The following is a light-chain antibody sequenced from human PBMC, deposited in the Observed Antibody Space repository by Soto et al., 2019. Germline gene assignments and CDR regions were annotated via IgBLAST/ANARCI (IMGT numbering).Light chain of an antibody. Sequence: QSVLTQSPSASASLGASVKLTCTLSSGHSSYSIAWHQQQPEKGPQFLMKLNSDGSHSKGDGIPDRFSGSSSGDERYLTISSLQSEDEADYYCQTWATGIQVFGGGTKLTVL. CDR3: QTWATGIQV. J-gene: IGLJ2*01. CDR1: SGHSSYS. V-gene: IGLV4-69*01. CDR2: LNSDGSH.